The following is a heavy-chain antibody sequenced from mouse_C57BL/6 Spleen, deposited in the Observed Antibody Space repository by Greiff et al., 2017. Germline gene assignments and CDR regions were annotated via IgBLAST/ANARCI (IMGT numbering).Heavy chain of an antibody. Sequence: EVMLVESGGGLVQPGGSLKLSCAASGFTFSDYYMYWVRQTPEKRLEWVAYISNGGGSTYYPDTVKGRFTISRDNAKNTLYLQMSRLKSEDTAMYYCARLDWDWYFDVGGTGTTVTVSS. CDR1: GFTFSDYY. V-gene: IGHV5-12*01. J-gene: IGHJ1*03. CDR3: ARLDWDWYFDV. CDR2: ISNGGGST. D-gene: IGHD4-1*01.